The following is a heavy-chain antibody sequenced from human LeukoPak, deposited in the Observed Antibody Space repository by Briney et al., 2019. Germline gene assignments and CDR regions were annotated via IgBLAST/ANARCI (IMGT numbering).Heavy chain of an antibody. Sequence: GGSLRLSCAASGFIFGTFAMNWVRQTPGKGLEWISSIDSSSTYIYYAASVRGRFTIPRDNARNSLYLQMNSLGAEDSAVYFCAKMPRGITVTQYYFDYWGQGILVTVSS. V-gene: IGHV3-21*01. CDR3: AKMPRGITVTQYYFDY. CDR1: GFIFGTFA. D-gene: IGHD1-20*01. J-gene: IGHJ4*02. CDR2: IDSSSTYI.